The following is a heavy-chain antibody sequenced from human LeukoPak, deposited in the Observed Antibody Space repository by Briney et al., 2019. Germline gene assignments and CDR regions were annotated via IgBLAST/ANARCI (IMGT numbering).Heavy chain of an antibody. D-gene: IGHD3-22*01. CDR2: IRSKAYGGTT. J-gene: IGHJ3*02. CDR3: TRDGGSNYYDSSGYYYGAFDI. CDR1: GFTFGAYA. Sequence: GRSLRLSCTAAGFTFGAYAMSWFRQAPGKGQEWVGFIRSKAYGGTTEYAASVKGRFTISRDDSKSIAYLQMNSLKTEDTAVYYCTRDGGSNYYDSSGYYYGAFDIWGQGTMVTVSS. V-gene: IGHV3-49*03.